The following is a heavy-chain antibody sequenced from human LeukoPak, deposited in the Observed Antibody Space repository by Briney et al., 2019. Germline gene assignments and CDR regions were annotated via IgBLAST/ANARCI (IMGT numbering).Heavy chain of an antibody. J-gene: IGHJ4*02. CDR2: INPNSGGT. D-gene: IGHD6-19*01. Sequence: GASVKVSCKASGYTFTGYYLHWVRQAPGQGLEWMGWINPNSGGTNYAQKFQGRVTMTRDTPISTAYMELSRLKSDDTAVYYCAWGQLEIDSSGTFDYWGQGTLVTVSP. CDR3: AWGQLEIDSSGTFDY. V-gene: IGHV1-2*02. CDR1: GYTFTGYY.